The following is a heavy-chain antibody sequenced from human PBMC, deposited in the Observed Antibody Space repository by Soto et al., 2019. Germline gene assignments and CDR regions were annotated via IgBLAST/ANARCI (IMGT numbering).Heavy chain of an antibody. CDR2: ISSSGSTT. J-gene: IGHJ6*02. CDR3: ASIMQQGMDV. D-gene: IGHD3-16*01. CDR1: GFTFSTYE. V-gene: IGHV3-48*03. Sequence: EVQLVESGGGLVQPGGSLRLSCAASGFTFSTYEMNWVRQAPGKGLEWVSYISSSGSTTYYADSVKGRFSIYRDNAKNSLYLQMNSLRAGDKALYYCASIMQQGMDVWGQGTTVTVSS.